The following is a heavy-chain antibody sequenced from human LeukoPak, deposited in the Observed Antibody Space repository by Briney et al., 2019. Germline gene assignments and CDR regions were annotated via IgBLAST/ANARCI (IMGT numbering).Heavy chain of an antibody. V-gene: IGHV5-51*01. Sequence: GESLKISCNGSGYSINNYWIAWVRQMPGKGLEWMGIIYPGDSDTRDSPSFQGQVPISADKSISTAYLQWSSLKASDTAIYYCARIGDYGSPVDYWGQGTLVTVSS. D-gene: IGHD4-17*01. CDR3: ARIGDYGSPVDY. J-gene: IGHJ4*02. CDR1: GYSINNYW. CDR2: IYPGDSDT.